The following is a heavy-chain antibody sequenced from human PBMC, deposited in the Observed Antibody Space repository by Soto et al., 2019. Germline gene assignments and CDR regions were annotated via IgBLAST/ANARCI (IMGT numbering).Heavy chain of an antibody. CDR2: ISGGGDST. V-gene: IGHV3-23*01. CDR1: GFTFSSYA. CDR3: AKWAYCSGGSCYYVRYGMDV. Sequence: VGSLRLSCAVSGFTFSSYAMSWVRQAPGKGLEWVSVISGGGDSTYYADSVKGRFTISRDNSKNTLFLQINSLRAEDTAVYYCAKWAYCSGGSCYYVRYGMDVWGQGTTVTVSS. J-gene: IGHJ6*02. D-gene: IGHD2-15*01.